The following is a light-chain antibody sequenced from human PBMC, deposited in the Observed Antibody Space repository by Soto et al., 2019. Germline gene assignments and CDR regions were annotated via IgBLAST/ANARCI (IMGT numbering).Light chain of an antibody. Sequence: QSVLTQPASVSGSPGQSITISCTGTSSDVGGYSLVSWYQQHPGKAPKLMIYEGTKRPSGISNRFFGSKSGNTASLTTSGLQAEDEGDYYCCSYAGRDTFVFGTGTKVTVL. CDR2: EGT. CDR1: SSDVGGYSL. J-gene: IGLJ1*01. CDR3: CSYAGRDTFV. V-gene: IGLV2-23*01.